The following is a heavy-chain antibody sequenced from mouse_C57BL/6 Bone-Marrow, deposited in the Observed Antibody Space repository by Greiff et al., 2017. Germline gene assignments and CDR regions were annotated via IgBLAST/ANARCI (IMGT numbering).Heavy chain of an antibody. V-gene: IGHV14-4*01. CDR1: GFNIKDNY. CDR2: IDPENGDT. J-gene: IGHJ3*01. CDR3: TTDGNYEFAY. D-gene: IGHD2-1*01. Sequence: VQLQQSGAELVRPGASVKLSCTASGFNIKDNYMHWVKQRHEQGLEWIGWIDPENGDTEYASKFQGKATITADTSSSTAYLQLSSLTSEDTAVYYCTTDGNYEFAYWGQGTLVTVSA.